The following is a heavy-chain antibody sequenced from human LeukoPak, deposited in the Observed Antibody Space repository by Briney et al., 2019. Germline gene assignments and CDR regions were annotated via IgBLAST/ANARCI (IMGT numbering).Heavy chain of an antibody. Sequence: PSDTLSLTCNVSSDSISSSSYYWGWIRQPPGKGLEWIGSIYSSGKTNYNPSLKSRVTISVDTSKNQFSLNLSSVTAADTAVYYCARQWGYFDYWGQGTLVTVSS. V-gene: IGHV4-39*01. CDR2: IYSSGKT. D-gene: IGHD3-16*01. CDR3: ARQWGYFDY. CDR1: SDSISSSSYY. J-gene: IGHJ4*02.